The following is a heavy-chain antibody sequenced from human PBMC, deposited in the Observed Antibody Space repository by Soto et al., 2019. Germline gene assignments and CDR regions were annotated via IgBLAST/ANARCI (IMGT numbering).Heavy chain of an antibody. J-gene: IGHJ4*02. CDR2: INSDGSTT. V-gene: IGHV3-74*01. CDR3: ANFYSGSYSTY. CDR1: GFTLSYYW. Sequence: GGSLRLSCTASGFTLSYYWMHWVRQAPGKGLVWVSRINSDGSTTSYADSVKGRFTISRDNAKNTLYLEMNSLRAEDTAVYYCANFYSGSYSTYWGQGTLVTVSS. D-gene: IGHD1-26*01.